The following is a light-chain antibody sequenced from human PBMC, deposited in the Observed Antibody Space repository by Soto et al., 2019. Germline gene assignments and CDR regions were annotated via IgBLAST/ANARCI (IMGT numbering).Light chain of an antibody. J-gene: IGLJ3*02. CDR3: QTWGTGAWV. CDR2: LNSDGSH. V-gene: IGLV4-69*01. CDR1: SGHSSYA. Sequence: QPVLTQSPSASASLGASVKLTCTLSSGHSSYAIAWHQQQPEKGPRNLMKLNSDGSHSKGDGIPDRFSGSSSGAERYLTVSSLQSEDEADYYCQTWGTGAWVFGGGTQLTVL.